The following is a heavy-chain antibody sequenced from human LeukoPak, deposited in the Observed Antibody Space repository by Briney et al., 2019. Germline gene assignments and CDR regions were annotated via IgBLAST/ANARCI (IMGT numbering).Heavy chain of an antibody. V-gene: IGHV4-39*01. J-gene: IGHJ6*03. CDR1: GGSISSSSYY. D-gene: IGHD1-14*01. CDR2: IYYGGST. Sequence: PSETLSLTCTVSGGSISSSSYYWGWIRQPPGKGLEWIGSIYYGGSTYYSPSLKSRVTISVDTSKNQFSLKLSSVTAADTAVYYCARAPGYYYYYMDVWGKGTTVTISS. CDR3: ARAPGYYYYYMDV.